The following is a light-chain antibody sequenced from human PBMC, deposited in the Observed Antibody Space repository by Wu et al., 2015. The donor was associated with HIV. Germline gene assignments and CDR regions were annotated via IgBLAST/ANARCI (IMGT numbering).Light chain of an antibody. CDR2: SAS. V-gene: IGKV1-5*03. Sequence: IQMTQSPSTLSASVGDRVTITCRASQSISIWLAWYQQKPGKAPSLLIHSASTLATGVPSRFSGSGSGTEFTLTISSLQPDDFASYHCQEYDSYPYTFGQGTKLEIK. J-gene: IGKJ2*01. CDR3: QEYDSYPYT. CDR1: QSISIW.